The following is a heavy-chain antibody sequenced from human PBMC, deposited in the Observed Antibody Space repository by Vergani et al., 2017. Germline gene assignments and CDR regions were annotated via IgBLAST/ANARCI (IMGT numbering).Heavy chain of an antibody. CDR1: GVSISNSSYY. J-gene: IGHJ4*01. CDR3: ARSFFDYWGGYQGYYFDY. V-gene: IGHV4-61*02. D-gene: IGHD3-3*01. Sequence: QVQLQESGPGLVKPSQTLSLTCNVSGVSISNSSYYWSWIRQPAGKGLEWLGRVYISRPTNYNPSLKNRVIMSVDTSKNQFSLKLNSVSAADTAVYFCARSFFDYWGGYQGYYFDYWGQGILVTVSS. CDR2: VYISRPT.